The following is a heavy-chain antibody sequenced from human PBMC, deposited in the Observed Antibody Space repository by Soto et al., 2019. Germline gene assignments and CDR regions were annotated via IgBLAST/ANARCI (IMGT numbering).Heavy chain of an antibody. J-gene: IGHJ6*02. V-gene: IGHV1-69*13. CDR2: IIPIFGTA. Sequence: SVKVSCKASGGTFSSYAISWVRQAPGQGLEWMGGIIPIFGTANYAQKFQGRVTITADESTSTAYMELSSLRSEDTAVYYCAREITMVRGAIRSYGMDVWGQGTKVTVSS. D-gene: IGHD3-10*01. CDR3: AREITMVRGAIRSYGMDV. CDR1: GGTFSSYA.